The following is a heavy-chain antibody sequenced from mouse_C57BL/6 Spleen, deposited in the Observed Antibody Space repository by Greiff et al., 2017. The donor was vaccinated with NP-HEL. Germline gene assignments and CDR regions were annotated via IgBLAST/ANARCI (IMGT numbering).Heavy chain of an antibody. V-gene: IGHV1-15*01. J-gene: IGHJ2*01. CDR3: TRGTGRGFDY. Sequence: QVQLQQSGAELVRPGASVTLSCKASGYTFTDYEMHWVKQTPVHGLEWIGAIDPETGGTAYNQKFKGKAILTADKSSSTAYMELRSLTSEDSAVYYCTRGTGRGFDYWGQGTTLTVSS. D-gene: IGHD4-1*01. CDR1: GYTFTDYE. CDR2: IDPETGGT.